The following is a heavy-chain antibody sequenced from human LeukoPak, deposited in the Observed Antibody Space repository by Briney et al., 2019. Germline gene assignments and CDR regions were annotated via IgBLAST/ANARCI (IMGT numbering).Heavy chain of an antibody. CDR2: ISSSSSTI. D-gene: IGHD3-10*01. CDR1: GFNFSIYS. Sequence: PGGSLRLSCAASGFNFSIYSMNWVRQAPGKGLEWVSYISSSSSTIYYADSVKGRFTISRDNAKNSLYLQMNSLRAEDTAVYYCARDRVLLGSFGEFLHGAFDIWGQGTMVTVSS. J-gene: IGHJ3*02. V-gene: IGHV3-48*04. CDR3: ARDRVLLGSFGEFLHGAFDI.